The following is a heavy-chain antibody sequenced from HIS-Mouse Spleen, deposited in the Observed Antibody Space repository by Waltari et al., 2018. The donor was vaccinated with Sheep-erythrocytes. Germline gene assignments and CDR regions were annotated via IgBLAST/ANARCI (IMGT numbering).Heavy chain of an antibody. CDR3: AHYGSGRLMDV. CDR1: GGTFSSYA. CDR2: LIPILGIA. J-gene: IGHJ6*02. D-gene: IGHD3-10*01. Sequence: QVQLVQSGAEVKKPGSSVKVSCKASGGTFSSYAISWVRQAPGQGLEWMGRLIPILGIANYAQKFQGRVTITADKSTSTAYMELSSLRSEDTAVYYCAHYGSGRLMDVWGQGTTVTVSS. V-gene: IGHV1-69*04.